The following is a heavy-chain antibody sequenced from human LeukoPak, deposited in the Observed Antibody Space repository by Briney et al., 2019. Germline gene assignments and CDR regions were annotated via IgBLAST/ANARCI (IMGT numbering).Heavy chain of an antibody. CDR1: GYTFTSYG. CDR3: ARDDLHGDLDFDY. CDR2: ISAYNDNT. J-gene: IGHJ4*02. Sequence: ASVKVSCKASGYTFTSYGISWVRQAPGQGLEWMGWISAYNDNTNYAQKLQGRVTMTTDTFTNTAYMELRSLRSDDTAVHYCARDDLHGDLDFDYWGQGTLVTVSS. V-gene: IGHV1-18*04. D-gene: IGHD4-17*01.